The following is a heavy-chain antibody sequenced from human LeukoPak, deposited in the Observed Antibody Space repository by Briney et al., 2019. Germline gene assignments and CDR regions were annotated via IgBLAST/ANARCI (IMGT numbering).Heavy chain of an antibody. J-gene: IGHJ4*02. Sequence: GGSLRLSCAASGFTFSRYSMNWVRQAPGKGLEWVSSISGSSSYIYYADSVKGRFTISRDNAKNSLYLQMNSLRAEDTAVYYCARDLYAPYDYVWGSYRSPFDYWGQGTLVTVSS. D-gene: IGHD3-16*02. CDR3: ARDLYAPYDYVWGSYRSPFDY. CDR1: GFTFSRYS. CDR2: ISGSSSYI. V-gene: IGHV3-21*01.